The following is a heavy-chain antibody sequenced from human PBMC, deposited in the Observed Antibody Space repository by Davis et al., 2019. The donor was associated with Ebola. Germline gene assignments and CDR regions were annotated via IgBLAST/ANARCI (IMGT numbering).Heavy chain of an antibody. CDR2: IYYSGST. CDR3: ARAAPGVRNWFDP. CDR1: GASISSYY. V-gene: IGHV4-59*08. J-gene: IGHJ5*02. D-gene: IGHD3-3*01. Sequence: GSLRLSCSVSGASISSYYWSWIRQPPGKGLEWIGYIYYSGSTNYNPSLKSRVTISVDTSKNQFSLKLSSVTAADTAMYYCARAAPGVRNWFDPWGQGTLVTVSS.